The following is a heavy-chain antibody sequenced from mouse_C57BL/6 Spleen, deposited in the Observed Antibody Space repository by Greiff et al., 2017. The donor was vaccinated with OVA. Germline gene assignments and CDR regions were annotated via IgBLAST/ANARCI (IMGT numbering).Heavy chain of an antibody. CDR1: GYTFTDYY. CDR2: INPNNGGT. D-gene: IGHD1-1*01. Sequence: EVQLVKSGPELVKPGASVKISCKASGYTFTDYYMNWVKQSHGKSLEWIGDINPNNGGTSYNQKFKGKATLTVDKSSSTAYMELRSLTSEDSAVYYCARSRVAHWYFDVWGTGTTVTVSS. J-gene: IGHJ1*03. CDR3: ARSRVAHWYFDV. V-gene: IGHV1-26*01.